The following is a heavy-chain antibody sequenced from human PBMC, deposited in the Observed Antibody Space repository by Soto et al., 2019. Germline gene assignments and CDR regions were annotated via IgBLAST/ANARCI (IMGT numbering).Heavy chain of an antibody. CDR1: GFTFSGYA. CDR3: AKGNDFWSGYYYYYYMDV. J-gene: IGHJ6*03. D-gene: IGHD3-3*01. V-gene: IGHV3-23*01. Sequence: GGSLRLSCAASGFTFSGYAMSWVRQAPGKGLEWVSAISGSGGSTYYTDSVKGRFTISRDNSKNTLYLQMNSLRAEDTAVYYCAKGNDFWSGYYYYYYMDVWGKGTTVTVSS. CDR2: ISGSGGST.